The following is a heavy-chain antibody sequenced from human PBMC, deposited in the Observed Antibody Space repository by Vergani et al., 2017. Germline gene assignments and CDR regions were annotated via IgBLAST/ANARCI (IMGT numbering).Heavy chain of an antibody. V-gene: IGHV3-15*07. CDR3: STQHRWCGDGTVWWQREHHYYGMDE. J-gene: IGHJ6*02. CDR1: GFSFRNAW. Sequence: EVQLVESGGGIVKPGGSLRLSCVASGFSFRNAWMNWVRRTPGKGLEWVGRIKSRFDRGTTDYAAAVKGRFTISRDDSKNTLFLQMNSLKTEDIGVYYCSTQHRWCGDGTVWWQREHHYYGMDEWGRGTRVAVSS. D-gene: IGHD2-21*01. CDR2: IKSRFDRGTT.